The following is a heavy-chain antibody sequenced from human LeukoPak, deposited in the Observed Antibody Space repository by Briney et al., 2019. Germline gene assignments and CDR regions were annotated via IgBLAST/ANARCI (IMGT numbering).Heavy chain of an antibody. J-gene: IGHJ5*02. D-gene: IGHD2-15*01. CDR1: GFLLSTSGVG. V-gene: IGHV2-5*01. Sequence: SGPTLVKPTQTLTLTCTFSGFLLSTSGVGVAWIRRSPGQALEWLAVIYWNDDQRFSPSLKSRITITKDTSKNQVVLTMTNMDPADTATYHCAHNGLYHWGQGTLVTVSS. CDR3: AHNGLYH. CDR2: IYWNDDQ.